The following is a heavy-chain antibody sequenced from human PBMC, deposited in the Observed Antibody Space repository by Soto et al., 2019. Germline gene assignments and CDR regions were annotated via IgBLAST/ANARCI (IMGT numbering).Heavy chain of an antibody. Sequence: SGPTLVNPTQTLTLTCTFSGFSLSTSGMCVSWIRQPPGKALEWLALIDWDDDKYYSTSLKTRLTISKDTSKNQVVLTMTNMDPVDTATYYCARLTPTRDGYNYLYYFDYWGQGTLVTVSS. CDR1: GFSLSTSGMC. D-gene: IGHD5-12*01. J-gene: IGHJ4*02. V-gene: IGHV2-70*01. CDR3: ARLTPTRDGYNYLYYFDY. CDR2: IDWDDDK.